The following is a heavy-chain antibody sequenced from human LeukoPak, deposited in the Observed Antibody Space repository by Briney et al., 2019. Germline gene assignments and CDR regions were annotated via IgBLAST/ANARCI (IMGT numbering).Heavy chain of an antibody. CDR3: ARVTGTYYYDSSGLNPDY. CDR1: GGTFSSYA. CDR2: IIPIFGTA. V-gene: IGHV1-69*06. Sequence: AASVKVSCKASGGTFSSYAISGVRQAPGQGLEWMGGIIPIFGTANYAQKFQGRVTITADKSTSTAYMELRSLRSDDTAVYYCARVTGTYYYDSSGLNPDYWGQGTLVTVSS. D-gene: IGHD3-22*01. J-gene: IGHJ4*02.